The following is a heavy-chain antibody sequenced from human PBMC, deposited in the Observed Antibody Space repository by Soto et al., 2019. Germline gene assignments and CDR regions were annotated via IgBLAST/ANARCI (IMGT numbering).Heavy chain of an antibody. CDR2: IHYSXSP. CDR1: YVSISRGDNY. Sequence: XXPLSLTCSFSYVSISRGDNYWNWIRQPRGKGLEWIGXIHYSXSPFYNKSLKXXVTISVDXXTNQFSLNMTSVTAADTAVYYCSKEGGYVAPDYWGPGTVVTVSS. J-gene: IGHJ4*02. D-gene: IGHD3-16*01. V-gene: IGHV4-31*01. CDR3: SKEGGYVAPDY.